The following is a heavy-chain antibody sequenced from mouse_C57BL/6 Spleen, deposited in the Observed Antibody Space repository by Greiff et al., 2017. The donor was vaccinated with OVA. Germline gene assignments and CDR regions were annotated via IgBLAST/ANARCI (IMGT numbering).Heavy chain of an antibody. V-gene: IGHV1-39*01. CDR2: INPNYGTT. D-gene: IGHD3-3*01. Sequence: VHVKQSGPELVKPGASVKISCTASGYSFTDYNMNWVKQSHGKSLEWIGVINPNYGTTSYNQKFKGKATLTVDQSSSTAYMQLNSLTSEDSAVYYCARASYFDYWGQGTTLTVSS. CDR3: ARASYFDY. CDR1: GYSFTDYN. J-gene: IGHJ2*01.